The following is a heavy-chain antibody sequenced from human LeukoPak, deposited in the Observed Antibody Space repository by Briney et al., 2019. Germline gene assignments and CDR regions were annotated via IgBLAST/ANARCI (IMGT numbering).Heavy chain of an antibody. CDR3: ARQYRITMVRGVIDY. Sequence: PSETLSLTCTVSGGSISSSSDYWGWIRQPPGKGLEWIGSIYYSGSTYYSPSLKSRVTISVDTSKNQFSLKLSSVTAADTAVYYCARQYRITMVRGVIDYWGQGTLVTVSS. CDR2: IYYSGST. CDR1: GGSISSSSDY. V-gene: IGHV4-39*01. D-gene: IGHD3-10*01. J-gene: IGHJ4*02.